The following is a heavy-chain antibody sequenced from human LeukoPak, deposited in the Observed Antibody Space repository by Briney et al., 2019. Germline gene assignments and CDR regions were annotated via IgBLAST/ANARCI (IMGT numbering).Heavy chain of an antibody. CDR3: AGRYYYDSSGYYLYDY. J-gene: IGHJ4*02. D-gene: IGHD3-22*01. V-gene: IGHV4-34*01. CDR2: INHSGST. Sequence: PSETLSLTCAVYGGSFSGYYWSWIRQPPGKGLEWIGEINHSGSTNYNPSLKSRVTISVDTSKNQFSLKLSSVTAADTAVYYCAGRYYYDSSGYYLYDYWGQGTLVTVSS. CDR1: GGSFSGYY.